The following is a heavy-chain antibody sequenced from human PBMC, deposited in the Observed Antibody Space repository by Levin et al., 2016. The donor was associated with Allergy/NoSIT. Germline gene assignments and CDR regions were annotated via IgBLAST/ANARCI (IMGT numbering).Heavy chain of an antibody. D-gene: IGHD3-22*01. CDR2: IRSKANSYAT. Sequence: VRQMPGKGLEWVGRIRSKANSYATAYAASVKGRFTISRDDSKNTAYLQMNSLKTEDTAVYYCTRNHAHYYDSSGYTLADYWGQGTLVTVSS. CDR3: TRNHAHYYDSSGYTLADY. J-gene: IGHJ4*02. V-gene: IGHV3-73*01.